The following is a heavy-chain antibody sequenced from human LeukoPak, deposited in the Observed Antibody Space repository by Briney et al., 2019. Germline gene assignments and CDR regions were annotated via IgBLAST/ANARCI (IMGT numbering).Heavy chain of an antibody. CDR1: GFTFSSYL. V-gene: IGHV3-74*01. CDR3: AREDIVVVPDHNEAFDI. CDR2: INTDGSST. D-gene: IGHD2-2*01. J-gene: IGHJ3*02. Sequence: PGGSLRVSCAASGFTFSSYLMHWVRQAPGKGVVWVSRINTDGSSTSYADSVKGRFTISRDNAKNTLYLQMNSLRAEDTAVYYCAREDIVVVPDHNEAFDIWGQGTMVTVSS.